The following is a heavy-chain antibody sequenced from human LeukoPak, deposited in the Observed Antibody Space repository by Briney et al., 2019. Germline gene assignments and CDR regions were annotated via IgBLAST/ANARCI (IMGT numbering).Heavy chain of an antibody. CDR1: GGSISSGGYY. Sequence: PSETLSLTCTVSGGSISSGGYYWSWIRQPPGKGLEWIGYIYHSGSTYYSPSLKSRVTISVDRSKNQFSLKLSSVTAADTAVYYCARVGSSSSGYWGQGTLVTVSS. CDR3: ARVGSSSSGY. J-gene: IGHJ4*02. CDR2: IYHSGST. V-gene: IGHV4-30-2*01. D-gene: IGHD6-13*01.